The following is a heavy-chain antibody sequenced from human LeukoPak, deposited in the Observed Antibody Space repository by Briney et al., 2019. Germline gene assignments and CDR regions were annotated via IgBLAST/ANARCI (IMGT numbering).Heavy chain of an antibody. CDR2: IYPGDSDT. V-gene: IGHV5-51*01. CDR1: GYSFTSYW. J-gene: IGHJ4*02. D-gene: IGHD2-21*02. Sequence: GESLKISCKGSGYSFTSYWIGWVRQMPGKGLEWMGIIYPGDSDTRYSPSFQGQVTISADKSISTAYLQWSSLKASDTAMYYCARLSYCGGDCYYSSYFDYWGQGTLVTVSS. CDR3: ARLSYCGGDCYYSSYFDY.